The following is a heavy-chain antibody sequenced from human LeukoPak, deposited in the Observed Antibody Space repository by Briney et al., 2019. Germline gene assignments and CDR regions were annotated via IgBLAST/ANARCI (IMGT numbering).Heavy chain of an antibody. J-gene: IGHJ3*02. V-gene: IGHV3-21*01. Sequence: GGSLRLSCAASGFTFSSYSMNWVRQAPGKGLEWVSSISSSSSYIYYADSVKGRFTISRDNAKNSLYLQMNSLRAEDTAVYYCARDLRVVQYPDAFDIWGQGTMVTVSS. CDR2: ISSSSSYI. CDR3: ARDLRVVQYPDAFDI. D-gene: IGHD3-3*01. CDR1: GFTFSSYS.